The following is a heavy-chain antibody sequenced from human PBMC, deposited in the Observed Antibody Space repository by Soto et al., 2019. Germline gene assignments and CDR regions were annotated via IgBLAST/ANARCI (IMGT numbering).Heavy chain of an antibody. CDR3: AKDRSRRGGYDLYHFDS. CDR2: ISESGLTT. J-gene: IGHJ4*02. Sequence: PGGSLRLSCAASGFTFSSYAMSWVRQAPGKGLEWVSAISESGLTTYFADSVKGRFTISRDNSKNTLYLQMNKLRAEDTAVYYCAKDRSRRGGYDLYHFDSWGQGTLVTVSS. CDR1: GFTFSSYA. V-gene: IGHV3-23*01. D-gene: IGHD5-12*01.